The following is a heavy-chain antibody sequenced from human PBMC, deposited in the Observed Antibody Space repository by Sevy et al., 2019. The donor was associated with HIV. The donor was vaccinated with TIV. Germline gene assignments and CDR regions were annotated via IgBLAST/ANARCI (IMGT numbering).Heavy chain of an antibody. D-gene: IGHD2-2*01. CDR3: ASPVSGYASTWDPFAY. CDR2: IIPILGAP. CDR1: GGTLSDYA. J-gene: IGHJ4*02. V-gene: IGHV1-69*10. Sequence: ASVKVSCKASGGTLSDYAIIWVRQAPGRGLEWMGGIIPILGAPNYAQKFLGRLTITADSSTSTAYMELSSLRSDDTDLYYCASPVSGYASTWDPFAYWGQGALVTVSS.